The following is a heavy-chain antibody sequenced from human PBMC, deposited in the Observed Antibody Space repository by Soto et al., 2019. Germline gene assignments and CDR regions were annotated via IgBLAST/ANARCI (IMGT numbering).Heavy chain of an antibody. Sequence: QVQLQESGPGLVKPSQSLSLTCTGSGGSISSGGYYWSCIRQHPGKGLEWIGYIYYSGSTYYNSSLKSRVTISVDTSKNQFSLELSSVTAADTAVYYCARVWDSSRPNFDYWGQGTLVTVSS. CDR2: IYYSGST. CDR3: ARVWDSSRPNFDY. V-gene: IGHV4-31*03. CDR1: GGSISSGGYY. D-gene: IGHD3-22*01. J-gene: IGHJ4*02.